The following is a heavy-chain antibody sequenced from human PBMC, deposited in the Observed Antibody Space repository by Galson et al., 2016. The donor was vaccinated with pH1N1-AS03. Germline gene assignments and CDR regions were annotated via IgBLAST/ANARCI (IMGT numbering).Heavy chain of an antibody. Sequence: SVKVSCKASGYAFTTYGIIWMRQAPGQGLEWMGFTRANSGDNNYSQKFQDRIFMTTDRSTSTAYMELRSLSSDDTAVYYCARDEDNWNAAEGYSYKYSLDVWGQGTTVTVSS. CDR1: GYAFTTYG. V-gene: IGHV1-18*04. CDR3: ARDEDNWNAAEGYSYKYSLDV. J-gene: IGHJ6*02. D-gene: IGHD1-1*01. CDR2: TRANSGDN.